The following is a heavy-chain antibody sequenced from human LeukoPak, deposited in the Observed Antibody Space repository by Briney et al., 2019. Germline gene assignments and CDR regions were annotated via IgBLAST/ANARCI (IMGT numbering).Heavy chain of an antibody. V-gene: IGHV4-34*01. CDR1: GGSFSGYY. CDR3: ARDRYYYDSSGYYPASWFDP. Sequence: SETLSLTCAVYGGSFSGYYWSWIRQPPGKGLEWIGEINHSGSTNYNPSLKSRVTISVDTSKNQFSLKLNSVTAADTAVYYCARDRYYYDSSGYYPASWFDPWGQGTLVTVSS. CDR2: INHSGST. D-gene: IGHD3-22*01. J-gene: IGHJ5*02.